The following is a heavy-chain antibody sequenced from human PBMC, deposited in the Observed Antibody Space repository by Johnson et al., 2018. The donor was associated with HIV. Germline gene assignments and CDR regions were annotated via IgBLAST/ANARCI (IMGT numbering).Heavy chain of an antibody. CDR1: GFTFSNYA. V-gene: IGHV3-30-3*01. D-gene: IGHD6-19*01. J-gene: IGHJ3*02. CDR2: ISYDGSSK. Sequence: QVQLVESGGGVVRPGGSLRLSCAASGFTFSNYAMHWVRQAPGKGLEWVAVISYDGSSKYYAESLKGRISISRDNSMNTLYLQMNSLRAEDTAVYYCATFGYTSGWIVTDDAFDIWGQGTMVTVSS. CDR3: ATFGYTSGWIVTDDAFDI.